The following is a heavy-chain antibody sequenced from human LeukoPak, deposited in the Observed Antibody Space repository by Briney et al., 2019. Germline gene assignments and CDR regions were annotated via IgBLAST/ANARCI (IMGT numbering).Heavy chain of an antibody. D-gene: IGHD3-10*01. J-gene: IGHJ4*02. CDR1: GFTVRDSY. CDR2: IYVSGTT. V-gene: IGHV3-66*04. Sequence: GGSLRLSCAASGFTVRDSYMSWVRQAPGKRLEWLAFIYVSGTTFYAASVKGRFTISRDNSKNTVYFQMNSLRAEDTALYYCGRHAYGGSPPLSWGQGTLVTVSS. CDR3: GRHAYGGSPPLS.